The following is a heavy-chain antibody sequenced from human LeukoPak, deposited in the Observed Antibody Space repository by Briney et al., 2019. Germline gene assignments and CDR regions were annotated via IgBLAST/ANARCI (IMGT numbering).Heavy chain of an antibody. Sequence: SETLSLTCTVSGGSISSYYWSWIRQPAGKGLEWIGRIYTSGSTNYNPSLKSRVTMSVDTSKNQFSLKLSSVTAADTAVYYCARDRDFWSGTDAFDIWGQGTMVTVSS. CDR2: IYTSGST. V-gene: IGHV4-4*07. J-gene: IGHJ3*02. CDR3: ARDRDFWSGTDAFDI. D-gene: IGHD3-3*01. CDR1: GGSISSYY.